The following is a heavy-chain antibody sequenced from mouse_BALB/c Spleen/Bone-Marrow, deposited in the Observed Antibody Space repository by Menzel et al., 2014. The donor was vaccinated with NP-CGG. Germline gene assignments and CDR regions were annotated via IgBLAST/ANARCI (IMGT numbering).Heavy chain of an antibody. D-gene: IGHD1-1*01. Sequence: SGAELVKPGASVKLSCTASGFNIKDTYMHWVKQRPEQGLERIGRIDPANGNTKYDPKFQGKATITTDTSSNTAYLQLSSLTSEDTAVYYCARYYYGSSYFDYWGQGTTLTVSS. CDR1: GFNIKDTY. J-gene: IGHJ2*01. CDR3: ARYYYGSSYFDY. V-gene: IGHV14-3*02. CDR2: IDPANGNT.